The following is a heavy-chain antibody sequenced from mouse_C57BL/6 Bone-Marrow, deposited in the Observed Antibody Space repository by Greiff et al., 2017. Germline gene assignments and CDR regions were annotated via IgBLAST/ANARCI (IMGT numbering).Heavy chain of an antibody. CDR3: ARDDYDAWFAY. CDR1: GFIFSSYA. CDR2: ISDGGSYT. Sequence: EVKLVVSGGGLVKPGGSLKLPCAVSGFIFSSYAMSWVRQTPQKSVEWVATISDGGSYTYYPDNVKGRFTISRDNAKNNLYLQMSHLKSEDTAMYYCARDDYDAWFAYWGQGTLVTVSA. V-gene: IGHV5-4*01. J-gene: IGHJ3*01. D-gene: IGHD2-4*01.